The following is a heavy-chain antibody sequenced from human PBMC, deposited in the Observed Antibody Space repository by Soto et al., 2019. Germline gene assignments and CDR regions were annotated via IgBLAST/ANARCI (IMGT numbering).Heavy chain of an antibody. CDR3: SRDLLGGSGTYWRY. Sequence: EVQLVDSGGGLVQPGRSLRLSCTGSGFTFGDYAVSWVRQAPGKGLEWVGFMRSKAYGATTEYAASVKGRFSISRDDSKRVAYLQMNSLKIEDTAVYYCSRDLLGGSGTYWRYWGQGTLVTVSS. CDR1: GFTFGDYA. V-gene: IGHV3-49*04. CDR2: MRSKAYGATT. J-gene: IGHJ4*02. D-gene: IGHD3-10*01.